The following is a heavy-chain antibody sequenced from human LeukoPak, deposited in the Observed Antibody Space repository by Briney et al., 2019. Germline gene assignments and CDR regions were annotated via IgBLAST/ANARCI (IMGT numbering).Heavy chain of an antibody. CDR3: AKGSGGLVELDYYGLDV. V-gene: IGHV3-30*18. Sequence: PGRSLRLSCAASGFTFSSYDMHWVRQAPGKGLEWVAVMSYDGSNKSYADSVKGRFTISRDNSKNTLYLQINSLRAEDTAGYYCAKGSGGLVELDYYGLDVWGQGTTVTVSS. J-gene: IGHJ6*02. D-gene: IGHD1-7*01. CDR2: MSYDGSNK. CDR1: GFTFSSYD.